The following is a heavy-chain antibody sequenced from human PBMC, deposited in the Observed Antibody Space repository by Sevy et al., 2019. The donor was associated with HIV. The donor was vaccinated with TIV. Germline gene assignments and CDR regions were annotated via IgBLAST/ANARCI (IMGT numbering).Heavy chain of an antibody. CDR3: ARLDFYYDANDCDV. J-gene: IGHJ4*02. CDR1: GFSFSQYS. CDR2: ISGSSGTI. Sequence: GGSLRLSCAASGFSFSQYSMNWVRQAPGKGLEWLSYISGSSGTIYYAGSVKGRCNISRDNVKNSVYLQMNSLRGEDSAVYYGARLDFYYDANDCDVWGQGALVTVSS. D-gene: IGHD3-22*01. V-gene: IGHV3-48*01.